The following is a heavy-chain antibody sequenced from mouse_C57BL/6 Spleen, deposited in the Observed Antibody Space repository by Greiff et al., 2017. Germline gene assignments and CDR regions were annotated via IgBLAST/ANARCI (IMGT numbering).Heavy chain of an antibody. V-gene: IGHV5-16*01. CDR3: ARVEDVFDY. CDR2: INYDGSST. J-gene: IGHJ2*01. Sequence: DVKLVESEGGLVQPGSSMKLSCTASGFTFSDYYMAWVRQVPEKGLEWVANINYDGSSTYYLDSLKSRFIISRDNAKNILYLQMSSLKSEDTATYYCARVEDVFDYWGQGTTLTVSS. CDR1: GFTFSDYY.